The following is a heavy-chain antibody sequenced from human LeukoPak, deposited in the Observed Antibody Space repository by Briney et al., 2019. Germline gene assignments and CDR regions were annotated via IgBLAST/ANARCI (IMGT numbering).Heavy chain of an antibody. CDR1: GFTFSSYA. CDR2: VSSNGGST. CDR3: VKDQLLWFGGGRGYFDY. V-gene: IGHV3-64D*09. Sequence: PGGSLRLSCSASGFTFSSYAMHWVSHAPGKGLEYVSAVSSNGGSTYYADSVKGRFTISRDNSKNTLYLQMSSLRAEDTAVYYCVKDQLLWFGGGRGYFDYWGQGTLVTVSS. D-gene: IGHD3-10*01. J-gene: IGHJ4*02.